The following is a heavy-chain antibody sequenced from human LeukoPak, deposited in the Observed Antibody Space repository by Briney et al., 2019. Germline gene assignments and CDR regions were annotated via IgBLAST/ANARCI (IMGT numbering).Heavy chain of an antibody. D-gene: IGHD2-2*01. CDR1: GYTFANYG. CDR2: INTNNGNT. V-gene: IGHV1-18*01. Sequence: ASVKVSCKTSGYTFANYGISWVRQAPGQGLEWMGWINTNNGNTNYAQILQGRVTMTTDASTSTAYMELRSLRSDDTAVYYCASALGYCSSTSCSRGDYYYYYMDVWGKGTTVTVSS. J-gene: IGHJ6*03. CDR3: ASALGYCSSTSCSRGDYYYYYMDV.